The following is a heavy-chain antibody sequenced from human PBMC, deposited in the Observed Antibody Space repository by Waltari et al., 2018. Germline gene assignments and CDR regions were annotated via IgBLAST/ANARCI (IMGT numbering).Heavy chain of an antibody. J-gene: IGHJ4*02. V-gene: IGHV4-59*01. Sequence: QVQLQESGPGLVKPSETLSLTRTVSGGSISSYYWSWIRQPPGKGLEWSGYIYYSGSTNYNPSLKSRVTISVDTSKNQFSLKLSSVTAADTAVYYCARAYCGGDCYVFDYWGQGTLVTVSS. CDR1: GGSISSYY. CDR3: ARAYCGGDCYVFDY. CDR2: IYYSGST. D-gene: IGHD2-21*02.